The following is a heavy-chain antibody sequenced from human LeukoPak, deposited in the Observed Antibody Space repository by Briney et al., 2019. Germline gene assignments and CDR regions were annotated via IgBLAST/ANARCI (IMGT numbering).Heavy chain of an antibody. Sequence: GGSLRLSCAASGFTFDDYGMSWVRQAPGKGLEWVSGINWNGGSTGYADSVKGRFTISRDNAKNSLYLQMNSLRAEDTAVYYCARDLGQYYDTSDNWFDPWGQGTLVTVSS. J-gene: IGHJ5*02. CDR1: GFTFDDYG. D-gene: IGHD3-22*01. CDR3: ARDLGQYYDTSDNWFDP. V-gene: IGHV3-20*04. CDR2: INWNGGST.